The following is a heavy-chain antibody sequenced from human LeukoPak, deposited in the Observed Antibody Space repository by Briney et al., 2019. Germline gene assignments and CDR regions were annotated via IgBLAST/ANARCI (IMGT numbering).Heavy chain of an antibody. CDR2: IWHDESDK. V-gene: IGHV3-33*01. CDR1: GFTFTTYG. CDR3: ARDLYSSSLDY. J-gene: IGHJ4*02. D-gene: IGHD6-13*01. Sequence: GGSLRLSCAASGFTFTTYGMHWVRQAPGKGREWVAVIWHDESDKYYTDSVKGRFTISRDISKNTLYLQMNSLRAEDTAVYYCARDLYSSSLDYWGQGTLVTVSS.